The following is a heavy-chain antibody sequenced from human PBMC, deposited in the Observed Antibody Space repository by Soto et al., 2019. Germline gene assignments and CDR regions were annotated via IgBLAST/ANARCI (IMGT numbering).Heavy chain of an antibody. CDR3: ANGDGITIFGVVIMGFDY. CDR1: GFTFSSYA. V-gene: IGHV3-23*01. D-gene: IGHD3-3*01. J-gene: IGHJ4*02. CDR2: ISGSGGST. Sequence: EVQLLESGGGLVQPGGSLRLSCAASGFTFSSYAMSWVRQAPGKGLEWVSAISGSGGSTYYADYVKGRFTISRDNSKNTLYLQMNSLRAEDTDVYYCANGDGITIFGVVIMGFDYWGQGTLVTVSS.